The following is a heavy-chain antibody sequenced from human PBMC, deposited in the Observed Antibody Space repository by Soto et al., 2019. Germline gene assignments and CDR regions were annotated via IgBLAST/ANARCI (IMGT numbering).Heavy chain of an antibody. CDR2: ITDIGST. D-gene: IGHD2-2*01. Sequence: SETLSLTCGVSGASVSSGSYFWTWIRQPPGKGLEWIGYITDIGSTNYNPSLKSRVIISADTTKNHFSLNLKSVTAADTAVYYCARQRVAPAQYFFDYWGQGIPVTVSS. V-gene: IGHV4-61*01. J-gene: IGHJ4*02. CDR3: ARQRVAPAQYFFDY. CDR1: GASVSSGSYF.